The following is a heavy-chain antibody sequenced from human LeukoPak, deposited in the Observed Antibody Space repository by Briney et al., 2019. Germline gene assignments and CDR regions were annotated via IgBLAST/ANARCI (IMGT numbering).Heavy chain of an antibody. CDR2: INTNTGNP. V-gene: IGHV7-4-1*02. CDR1: GYTFTNYA. J-gene: IGHJ4*02. CDR3: ARTDDNTGTYFDY. Sequence: ASVKVSCKASGYTFTNYALNWVRQAPGKGLQWMGWINTNTGNPRYAQGLTGRFVISLDSSVNTAYLQISSLKADDTAVYFCARTDDNTGTYFDYWGQGTLVTVSS. D-gene: IGHD1-1*01.